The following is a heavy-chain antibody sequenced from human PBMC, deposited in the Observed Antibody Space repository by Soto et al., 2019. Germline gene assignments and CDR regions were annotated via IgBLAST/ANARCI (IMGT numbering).Heavy chain of an antibody. CDR3: TRVRGDGYNYNAFDI. Sequence: GGSLRLSCTASGFTFGDYAMTWGRQAPGKGLEWVGSIRSRTYGGATEFAASVKGRFTISRDESKSIAYLQMNSLKTEDTAVYYCTRVRGDGYNYNAFDIWGQGTMVTVSS. CDR1: GFTFGDYA. CDR2: IRSRTYGGAT. V-gene: IGHV3-49*04. J-gene: IGHJ3*02. D-gene: IGHD5-12*01.